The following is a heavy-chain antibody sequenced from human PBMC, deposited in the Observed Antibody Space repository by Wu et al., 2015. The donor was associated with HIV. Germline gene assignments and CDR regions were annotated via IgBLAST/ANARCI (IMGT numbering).Heavy chain of an antibody. CDR3: ARATYYYDSSGKMAFDY. D-gene: IGHD3-22*01. Sequence: QVQLVQSGAEVKKPGSSVKVSCKVSGGTFSSYAINWVRQAPGQGLEWMGRIISVFGTTNYAQKFQGRVTITADQSTSTAYMELSSLRSGDTAVYYCARATYYYDSSGKMAFDYWGQGTLVTVSS. J-gene: IGHJ4*02. CDR2: IISVFGTT. V-gene: IGHV1-69*13. CDR1: GGTFSSYA.